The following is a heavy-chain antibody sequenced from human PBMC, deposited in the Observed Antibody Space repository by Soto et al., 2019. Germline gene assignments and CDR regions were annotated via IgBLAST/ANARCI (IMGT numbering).Heavy chain of an antibody. CDR3: AKQKVCSADNCYFYFDS. J-gene: IGHJ4*02. CDR2: ISISGSST. D-gene: IGHD2-15*01. Sequence: GGSLRLSCAASGFTFSSYAMSWVRQAPGKGLEWVSGISISGSSTEYADSEKGRFSISRDNSKKTLYLKMNSLRAEDTAVYYCAKQKVCSADNCYFYFDSWGQGTLVTVSS. CDR1: GFTFSSYA. V-gene: IGHV3-23*01.